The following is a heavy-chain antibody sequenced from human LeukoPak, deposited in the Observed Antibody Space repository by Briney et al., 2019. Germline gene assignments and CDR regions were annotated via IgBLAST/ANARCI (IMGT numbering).Heavy chain of an antibody. Sequence: GGSLRLSCAASGFPFSDYWMDWVRQAPGKGMEWVANIKQDGSEEYSADSVKGRFTISRDNAKNSLYLQMNSLRAEDTAVYYCSRSLDYWGQGALVTVSS. CDR3: SRSLDY. CDR1: GFPFSDYW. CDR2: IKQDGSEE. V-gene: IGHV3-7*01. J-gene: IGHJ4*02.